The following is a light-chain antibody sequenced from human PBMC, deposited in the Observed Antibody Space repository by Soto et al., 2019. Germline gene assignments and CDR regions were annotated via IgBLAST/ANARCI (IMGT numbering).Light chain of an antibody. V-gene: IGLV2-23*02. Sequence: QSALTQPASVSGSPGQSITISCTGTSGDVAIYDLVSWYQQYPGKAPQLIIYEVTKRPSGVSNRFSGSKSGNTASLTNSGLQADDEGAYYCSSYKGTVTLVFGVGTKLTVL. CDR2: EVT. J-gene: IGLJ3*02. CDR1: SGDVAIYDL. CDR3: SSYKGTVTLV.